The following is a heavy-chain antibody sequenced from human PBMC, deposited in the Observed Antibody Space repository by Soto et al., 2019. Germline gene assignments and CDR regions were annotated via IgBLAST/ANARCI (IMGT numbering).Heavy chain of an antibody. CDR2: IYYSGST. J-gene: IGHJ5*01. Sequence: PSETLSLTCTVSGGSISSYYWSWIRQPPGKGLEWIGYIYYSGSTNYNPSLKSRVTISVDTSKNQFSLKLSSVTAADTAVYYCARDQISGLKNWFDSRGQGTLVTVSS. CDR3: ARDQISGLKNWFDS. D-gene: IGHD6-19*01. CDR1: GGSISSYY. V-gene: IGHV4-59*01.